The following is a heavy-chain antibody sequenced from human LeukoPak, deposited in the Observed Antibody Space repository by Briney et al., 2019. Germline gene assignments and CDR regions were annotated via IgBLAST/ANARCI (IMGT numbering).Heavy chain of an antibody. CDR2: ISYDGSNK. V-gene: IGHV3-30*14. J-gene: IGHJ4*02. D-gene: IGHD6-13*01. Sequence: GGSLRLSCAASGFTFSSYAIHWVRQAPGKGLEWAAVISYDGSNKYYADSVRGRFTISRDNSKNTLYVQMNSLRAEDTAVYYCARDGGWQELVYYFDFWGQGTLVTVSS. CDR1: GFTFSSYA. CDR3: ARDGGWQELVYYFDF.